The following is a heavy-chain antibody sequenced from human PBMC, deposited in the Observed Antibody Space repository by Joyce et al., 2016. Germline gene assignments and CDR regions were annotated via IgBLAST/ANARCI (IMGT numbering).Heavy chain of an antibody. V-gene: IGHV3-30*03. Sequence: QVQLVESGGGVVQPGRSLRLSCAPSGFTFSNYGMHWVRQAPGKGLEWVTSISKDGGYKYYADSVNGRFIISRDNSKNTLFLQLNSLRTEDTAVYYCAISRRWLNTRWAYFDYWGQGTLVTVSS. CDR2: ISKDGGYK. D-gene: IGHD5-24*01. CDR1: GFTFSNYG. J-gene: IGHJ4*02. CDR3: AISRRWLNTRWAYFDY.